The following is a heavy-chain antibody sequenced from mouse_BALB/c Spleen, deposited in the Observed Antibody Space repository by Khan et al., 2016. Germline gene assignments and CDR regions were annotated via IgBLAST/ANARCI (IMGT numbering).Heavy chain of an antibody. CDR2: IRLKSNDYAT. CDR1: GFTFSNYW. CDR3: SRSWAGAMDY. Sequence: EVKLEESGGGLVQPGGSMKLSCVASGFTFSNYWMNWARQSPEKGLEWVAEIRLKSNDYATHYAESVKGRSTFSRDDSKSSVYLQMNNLRAEDTGSYYCSRSWAGAMDYWGQGTSVTVTS. J-gene: IGHJ4*01. D-gene: IGHD4-1*01. V-gene: IGHV6-6*02.